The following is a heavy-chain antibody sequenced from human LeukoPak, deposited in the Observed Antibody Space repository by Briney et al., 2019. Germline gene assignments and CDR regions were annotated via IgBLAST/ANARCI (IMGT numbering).Heavy chain of an antibody. D-gene: IGHD6-19*01. CDR3: ARSMNSGWYFTDY. CDR2: ISYDGSNK. CDR1: GFTFSSYA. J-gene: IGHJ4*02. V-gene: IGHV3-30-3*01. Sequence: HPGGSLRLSCAASGFTFSSYAMHWVRQAPGKGPEWVAVISYDGSNKYYADSVKGRFTISRDNSKNTLYLQMNSLRAEDTAVYYCARSMNSGWYFTDYWGQGTLVTVSS.